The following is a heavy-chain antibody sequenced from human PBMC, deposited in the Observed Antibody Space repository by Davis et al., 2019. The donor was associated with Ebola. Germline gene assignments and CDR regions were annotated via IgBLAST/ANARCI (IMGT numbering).Heavy chain of an antibody. D-gene: IGHD3-9*01. CDR2: INPSGGST. J-gene: IGHJ4*02. Sequence: ASVKVSCKASGGTFSSYAISWVRQAPGQGLEWMGIINPSGGSTSYAQKFQGRVTMTRDTSISTAYMELSRLRSDDTAVYYCARSPYYDILTGYSTGYFDYWGQGTLVTVSS. V-gene: IGHV1-46*01. CDR3: ARSPYYDILTGYSTGYFDY. CDR1: GGTFSSYA.